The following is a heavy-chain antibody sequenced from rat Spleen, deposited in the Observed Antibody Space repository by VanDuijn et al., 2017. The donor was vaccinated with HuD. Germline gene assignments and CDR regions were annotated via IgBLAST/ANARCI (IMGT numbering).Heavy chain of an antibody. J-gene: IGHJ3*01. V-gene: IGHV5S13*01. CDR1: RFTFSNHG. CDR2: ISSGGGDT. CDR3: VRQDTSGYSNWFAY. D-gene: IGHD4-3*01. Sequence: EVQLVESGGGLVQPGRSLKLSCAASRFTFSNHGMAWVRQTPTKGLEWVASISSGGGDTYYRDSVKGRFTVSRDNAKNTLYLQLDSLRSEDTATYYCVRQDTSGYSNWFAYWGQGTLVTVSS.